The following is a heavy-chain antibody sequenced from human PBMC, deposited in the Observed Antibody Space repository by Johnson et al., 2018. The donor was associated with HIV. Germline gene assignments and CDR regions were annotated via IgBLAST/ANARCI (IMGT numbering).Heavy chain of an antibody. J-gene: IGHJ3*02. CDR1: GFRLSDHY. V-gene: IGHV3-11*04. D-gene: IGHD2-15*01. CDR2: ISSSGTTI. Sequence: QMQLVESGGGVVQPGGSLRLSCAASGFRLSDHYMSWIRQAPGKGLEWVSYISSSGTTIYSADSVKGRFTTSRDNTNNSLYLQMNSLKAEDTAVYYCARSKDCSVGTCPDGLDIWGQGTMVIVSS. CDR3: ARSKDCSVGTCPDGLDI.